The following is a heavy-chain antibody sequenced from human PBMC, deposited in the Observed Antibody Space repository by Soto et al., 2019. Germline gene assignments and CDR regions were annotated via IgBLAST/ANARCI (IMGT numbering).Heavy chain of an antibody. D-gene: IGHD3-10*01. J-gene: IGHJ3*02. CDR1: GGSFSGYY. V-gene: IGHV4-34*02. Sequence: QVQLQQWGAGLLKPSETLSLTCGVYGGSFSGYYWSWIRQHPGKGLEWIGEINQSGSTNYNPSLKSRVTVIVNTSEIHKSMKLLTETAAQAAVYYCARRARGVNDNFNIWGQGTMVTVYS. CDR2: INQSGST. CDR3: ARRARGVNDNFNI.